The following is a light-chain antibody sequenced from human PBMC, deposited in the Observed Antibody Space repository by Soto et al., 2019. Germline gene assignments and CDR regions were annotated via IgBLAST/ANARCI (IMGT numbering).Light chain of an antibody. CDR3: QQYGRSPGT. Sequence: EIVFTQSPGCLSLSPGERATLSCRASQSADSSTHLAWYQQKPGQAPRLIIYGASSMATGIPDRFSASGSGTDFTLTISRLEPEDFAVYYCQQYGRSPGTVGQGTKVDIK. J-gene: IGKJ1*01. CDR1: QSADSSTH. V-gene: IGKV3-20*01. CDR2: GAS.